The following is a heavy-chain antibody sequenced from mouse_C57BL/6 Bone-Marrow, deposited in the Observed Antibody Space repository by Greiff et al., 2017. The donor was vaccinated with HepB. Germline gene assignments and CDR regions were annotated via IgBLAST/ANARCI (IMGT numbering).Heavy chain of an antibody. CDR2: TYPGNSDT. J-gene: IGHJ2*01. CDR3: TRVWWLLHYFDY. V-gene: IGHV1-5*01. D-gene: IGHD2-3*01. CDR1: GYTFTSYW. Sequence: EVQLQQSGTVLARPGASVKMSCKTSGYTFTSYWMHWVKQRPGQGLEWIGATYPGNSDTSYNQKFKGKAKLTAVTSASTAYMELSSLTNEDSAVYYCTRVWWLLHYFDYWGQGTTLTVSS.